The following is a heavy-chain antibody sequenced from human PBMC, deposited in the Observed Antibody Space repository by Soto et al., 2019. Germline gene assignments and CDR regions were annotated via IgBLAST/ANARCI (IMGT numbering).Heavy chain of an antibody. J-gene: IGHJ6*02. CDR3: ANGGYSSSWPYYYYGMDV. D-gene: IGHD6-13*01. CDR1: GFTFSSYA. CDR2: ISGSGGST. V-gene: IGHV3-23*01. Sequence: GGSLRLSCAASGFTFSSYAMSWVRQAPGKGLEWVSAISGSGGSTYYADSVKGRFTISRDNSKNTLYLQMNSLRAEDTAVYYCANGGYSSSWPYYYYGMDVWGQGTTVTVSS.